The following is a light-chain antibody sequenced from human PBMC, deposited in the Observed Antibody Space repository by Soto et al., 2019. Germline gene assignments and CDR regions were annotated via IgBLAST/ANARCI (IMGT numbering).Light chain of an antibody. CDR3: LHYDTYPLT. Sequence: DIQMTQSPSTLSASVGDRVSVTCRASQSITSWLAWYQQKPGKAPKLLIYQASSLESGVPSRFSGSGSGTDFTLTISSLQPDDFATYYCLHYDTYPLTFGQGTKVEIK. J-gene: IGKJ1*01. CDR1: QSITSW. CDR2: QAS. V-gene: IGKV1-5*03.